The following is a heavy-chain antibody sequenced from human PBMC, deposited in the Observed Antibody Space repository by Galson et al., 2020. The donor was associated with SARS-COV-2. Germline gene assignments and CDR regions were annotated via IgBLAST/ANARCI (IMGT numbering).Heavy chain of an antibody. CDR1: GFSFSDYE. V-gene: IGHV3-48*03. Sequence: GGSLRLSCAGSGFSFSDYEMNWVRHGPGKGLEWISFISGRGTNVYYADSVKGRFTISRDNAKNSLYLQMTSLRAEDTAIYYCASPYLAAASFFGAFDLWGPGTMVTVSS. D-gene: IGHD6-13*01. CDR3: ASPYLAAASFFGAFDL. CDR2: ISGRGTNV. J-gene: IGHJ3*01.